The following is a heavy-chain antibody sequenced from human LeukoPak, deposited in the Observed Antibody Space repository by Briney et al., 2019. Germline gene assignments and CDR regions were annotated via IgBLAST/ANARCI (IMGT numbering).Heavy chain of an antibody. D-gene: IGHD6-13*01. CDR3: GRVDHLQQQLATDY. Sequence: GGSLRLSCAASGFTFSSYGLHWVRQAPGKGLEWVAVVWYDGSNKYYVDSVKGRFTISADNSNNTVFLQMNSLRADDTAVYYCGRVDHLQQQLATDYWGQGTLVTVSS. J-gene: IGHJ4*02. CDR2: VWYDGSNK. CDR1: GFTFSSYG. V-gene: IGHV3-33*01.